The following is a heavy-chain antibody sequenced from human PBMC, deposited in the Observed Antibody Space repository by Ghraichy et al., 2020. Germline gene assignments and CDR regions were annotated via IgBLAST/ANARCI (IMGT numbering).Heavy chain of an antibody. J-gene: IGHJ4*02. Sequence: SETLSLTCTVSGGSISGYYWSWIRQPPGKGLEWIGYIYYSGSTNYNPSLKSRVTISVDTSKNKFSLKLSSVTAADTAVYYCARGYYDSSGSRYYFDYWGQGTLVTVSS. CDR3: ARGYYDSSGSRYYFDY. V-gene: IGHV4-59*01. D-gene: IGHD3-22*01. CDR1: GGSISGYY. CDR2: IYYSGST.